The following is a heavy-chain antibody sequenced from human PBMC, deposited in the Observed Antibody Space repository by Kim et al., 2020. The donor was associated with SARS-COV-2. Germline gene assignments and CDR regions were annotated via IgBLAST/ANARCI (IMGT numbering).Heavy chain of an antibody. D-gene: IGHD3-10*01. CDR1: GYTFSSVD. J-gene: IGHJ4*02. CDR2: INAGKGNT. CDR3: ARRSSASGPYDY. Sequence: ASVKVSCKASGYTFSSVDLYWLRQAPGQRLEWMGRINAGKGNTEYSQKFQGRVTISRDTSASTAYMELSSLTSKDTAMYYCARRSSASGPYDYWGQGTLVTVSS. V-gene: IGHV1-3*01.